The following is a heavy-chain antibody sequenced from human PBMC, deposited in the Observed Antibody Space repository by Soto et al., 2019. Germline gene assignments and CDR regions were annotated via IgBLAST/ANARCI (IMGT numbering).Heavy chain of an antibody. CDR2: ISGSGGNT. D-gene: IGHD3-10*01. Sequence: QPGGSLRLSCAASGFTFSNYAMSWLRQAPGKGLEWVSISGSGGNTYYADSVKGRFTISRDNAKNSLYLQMNSLRAEDTAVYYCARDMGYYGSGSDMSYYYGMDVWGQRTTVTVSS. CDR1: GFTFSNYA. CDR3: ARDMGYYGSGSDMSYYYGMDV. J-gene: IGHJ6*02. V-gene: IGHV3-23*01.